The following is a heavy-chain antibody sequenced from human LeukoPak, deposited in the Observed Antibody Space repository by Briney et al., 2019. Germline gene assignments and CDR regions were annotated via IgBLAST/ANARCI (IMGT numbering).Heavy chain of an antibody. CDR2: INPNSGGT. V-gene: IGHV1-2*02. D-gene: IGHD2-21*02. CDR1: GYTFTGYY. CDR3: ARDYFTANDY. J-gene: IGHJ4*02. Sequence: GASVKVSCKASGYTFTGYYIHWVRQAPGQGLEWMGWINPNSGGTNYAQKFQGRVTMTRDTSISTDYMELSRLRSDDTAVYYCARDYFTANDYWGQGTLVTVSS.